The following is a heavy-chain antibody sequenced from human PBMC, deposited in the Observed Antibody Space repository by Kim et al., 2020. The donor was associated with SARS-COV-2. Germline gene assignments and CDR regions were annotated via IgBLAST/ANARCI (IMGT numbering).Heavy chain of an antibody. CDR3: AKDSGSYDSSGYYLPYYYYYGMDV. CDR2: ISWNSGSI. J-gene: IGHJ6*02. D-gene: IGHD3-22*01. CDR1: GFTFDDYA. Sequence: GGSLRLSCAASGFTFDDYAMHWVRQAPGKGLEWVSGISWNSGSIGYADSVKGRFTISRDNAKNSLYLQMNSLRAEDTALYYCAKDSGSYDSSGYYLPYYYYYGMDVWGQGTTVTVSS. V-gene: IGHV3-9*01.